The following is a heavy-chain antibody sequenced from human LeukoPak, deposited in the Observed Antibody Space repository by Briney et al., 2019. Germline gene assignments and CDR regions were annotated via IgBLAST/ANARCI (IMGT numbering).Heavy chain of an antibody. J-gene: IGHJ3*02. CDR1: GYNFINFG. Sequence: ASVKVSCKASGYNFINFGITWLRQAPGQGLEWLGLVKPKSGDSDFVQKFRGRVTVTTDVSTTTIHMELSNLRSDDTAVYYCARDRGVPGPGNALDIWGQGTMVTVSS. D-gene: IGHD2-8*01. CDR2: VKPKSGDS. V-gene: IGHV1-18*01. CDR3: ARDRGVPGPGNALDI.